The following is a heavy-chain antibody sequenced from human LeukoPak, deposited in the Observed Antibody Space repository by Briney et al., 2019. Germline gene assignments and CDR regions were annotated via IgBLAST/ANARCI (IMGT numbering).Heavy chain of an antibody. Sequence: GGSLRLSCAASGFTFSSYGMHWVRQAPGKGLEWVAVISYDGSNKYYADSVKGRFTISRDNSKNTLYLQMNSLRAEDTAVYYCARPRDLNPYYYYGMDVWGQGTTVTVSS. V-gene: IGHV3-30*03. D-gene: IGHD1-14*01. CDR1: GFTFSSYG. CDR2: ISYDGSNK. CDR3: ARPRDLNPYYYYGMDV. J-gene: IGHJ6*02.